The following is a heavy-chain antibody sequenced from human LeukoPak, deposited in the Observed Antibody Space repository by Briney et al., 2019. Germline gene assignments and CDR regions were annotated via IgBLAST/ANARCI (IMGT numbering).Heavy chain of an antibody. CDR3: AKVHCSSTSCYFPEAFDI. Sequence: PVGSLRLSCATSGFIFSSYAMNWVRQAPGKGPEWASHISASGDSAYYADSVKDRFTSSRDNSKNTLYLQMNSLRVEDTAIYYCAKVHCSSTSCYFPEAFDIWGQGTMVTVSS. CDR1: GFIFSSYA. D-gene: IGHD2-2*01. V-gene: IGHV3-23*01. J-gene: IGHJ3*02. CDR2: ISASGDSA.